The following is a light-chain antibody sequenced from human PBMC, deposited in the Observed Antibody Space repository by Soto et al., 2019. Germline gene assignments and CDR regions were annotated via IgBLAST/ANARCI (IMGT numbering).Light chain of an antibody. CDR1: QRVSSN. J-gene: IGKJ1*01. V-gene: IGKV3-15*01. CDR3: QHYDSLPPK. Sequence: IVVTQSPGTLSLSPGERATLSCRASQRVSSNLAWYQQKPGQAPRLLIYGASTRATGIPARFSGSGSGTEFTLTISSLQSEDFAIYYCQHYDSLPPKFGQGTKVDIK. CDR2: GAS.